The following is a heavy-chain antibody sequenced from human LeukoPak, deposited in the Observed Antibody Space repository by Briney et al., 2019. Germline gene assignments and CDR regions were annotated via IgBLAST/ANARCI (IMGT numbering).Heavy chain of an antibody. CDR1: GGSISSYY. V-gene: IGHV4-59*01. CDR3: ARAPYYYGSGSYYTDYYYYYMDV. J-gene: IGHJ6*03. Sequence: SETLSLTCTVSGGSISSYYWSWIRQPPGKGLEWIGYIYYSGSTNYNPSLKSRVTISADTSKNQFSLKLSSVTAADTAVYYCARAPYYYGSGSYYTDYYYYYMDVWGKGTTVTVSS. D-gene: IGHD3-10*01. CDR2: IYYSGST.